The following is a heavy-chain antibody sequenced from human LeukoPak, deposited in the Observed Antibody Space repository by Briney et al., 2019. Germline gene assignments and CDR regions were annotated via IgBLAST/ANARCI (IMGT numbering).Heavy chain of an antibody. CDR2: IYYSGST. V-gene: IGHV4-39*02. J-gene: IGHJ6*02. Sequence: PSETLSLTCTVSGGSISSSSYYWGWIRQPPGKGLEWIGSIYYSGSTYYNPSLKSRVTISVDTSKNQFSLKLSSVTAADTAVYYCARDLGYYGSGSYYNPSLYYYYYGMDVWGQGTTVTVSS. CDR1: GGSISSSSYY. CDR3: ARDLGYYGSGSYYNPSLYYYYYGMDV. D-gene: IGHD3-10*01.